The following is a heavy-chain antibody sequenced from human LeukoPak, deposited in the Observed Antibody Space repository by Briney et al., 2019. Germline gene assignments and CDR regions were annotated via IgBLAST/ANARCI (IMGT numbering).Heavy chain of an antibody. CDR2: IIPIFGTA. Sequence: GSSVKVSCKASGGTFSCYAISWVRQAPGQGLEWMGGIIPIFGTANYAQKFQGRVTITTDESTSTAYLELSSLRSEDKAVYYCARDRRRIGSTSLNYMDVWGKGTTVTVSS. J-gene: IGHJ6*03. CDR1: GGTFSCYA. V-gene: IGHV1-69*05. CDR3: ARDRRRIGSTSLNYMDV. D-gene: IGHD2-2*01.